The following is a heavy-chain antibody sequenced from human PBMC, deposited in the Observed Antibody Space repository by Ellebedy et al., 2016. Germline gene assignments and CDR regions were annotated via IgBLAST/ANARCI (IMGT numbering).Heavy chain of an antibody. Sequence: GGSLRLSCKGSGYSFTSYWIGWVRQMPGKGLEWMGIIYPGDSDTRYSPSFQGQVTISADKSISTAYLQWSSLKASDTAMYYCARRYNSSGYYRGYYFDYWGQGTLVTVSS. D-gene: IGHD3-22*01. CDR1: GYSFTSYW. J-gene: IGHJ4*02. V-gene: IGHV5-51*01. CDR2: IYPGDSDT. CDR3: ARRYNSSGYYRGYYFDY.